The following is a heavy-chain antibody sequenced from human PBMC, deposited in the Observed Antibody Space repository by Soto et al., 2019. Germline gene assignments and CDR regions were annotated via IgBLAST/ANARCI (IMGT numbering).Heavy chain of an antibody. CDR2: MSYDGSNE. V-gene: IGHV3-30*18. J-gene: IGHJ4*02. CDR1: GFTFSHYA. Sequence: QVQLVESGGGVVQPGRSLRLSCAASGFTFSHYAMHWVRQAPGKGLEWVALMSYDGSNEYYADSVKGRFTISRDNSKNTPYLQMNSLRAEDTAVDYCAKDGSHNFDYWGQGTLVTVSS. CDR3: AKDGSHNFDY. D-gene: IGHD1-26*01.